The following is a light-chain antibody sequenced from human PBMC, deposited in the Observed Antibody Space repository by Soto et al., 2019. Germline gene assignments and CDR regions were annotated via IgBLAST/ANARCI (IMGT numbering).Light chain of an antibody. CDR1: SSDVGGYNY. J-gene: IGLJ3*02. Sequence: QSALTQPPSASGSPGQSVTISCTGTSSDVGGYNYVSWYQQHPGEAPKLMIYEVTQRPSGVPNRFSGSKSGNTASLTVSGLQAEDEADYYCNSYAASGNLWVFGGGTKLTVL. CDR2: EVT. V-gene: IGLV2-8*01. CDR3: NSYAASGNLWV.